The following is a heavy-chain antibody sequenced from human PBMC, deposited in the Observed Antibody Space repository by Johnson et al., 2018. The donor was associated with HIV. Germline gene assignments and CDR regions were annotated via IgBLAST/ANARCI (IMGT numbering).Heavy chain of an antibody. CDR2: IYSGGST. Sequence: VQLVESGGGLVQPGGSLRLSCVASGFTVGTKYMSWIRQAPGKGLEWVSVIYSGGSTYYADSVKGRFTITRDNSKNTVYLQMNSLRGEDTAVDYCVRRPFGAAPGADAVDILGQGTMVTVSS. V-gene: IGHV3-66*01. CDR3: VRRPFGAAPGADAVDI. CDR1: GFTVGTKY. J-gene: IGHJ3*02. D-gene: IGHD6-13*01.